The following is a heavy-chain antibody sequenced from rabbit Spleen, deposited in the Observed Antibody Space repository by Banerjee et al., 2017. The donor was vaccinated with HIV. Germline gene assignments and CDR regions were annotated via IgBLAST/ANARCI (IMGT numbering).Heavy chain of an antibody. CDR2: IDIGSSGFT. Sequence: QSLEESGGDLVKPGASLTLTCTASGFSFSYSDYMCWVRQPPGKGLEWIACIDIGSSGFTYFATWAKGRFTCSKTSSTTVTLQMTRLTAADTATYFCARDSGTSFSSYGMDLWGPGTLVTVS. V-gene: IGHV1S40*01. CDR1: GFSFSYSDY. J-gene: IGHJ6*01. CDR3: ARDSGTSFSSYGMDL. D-gene: IGHD8-1*01.